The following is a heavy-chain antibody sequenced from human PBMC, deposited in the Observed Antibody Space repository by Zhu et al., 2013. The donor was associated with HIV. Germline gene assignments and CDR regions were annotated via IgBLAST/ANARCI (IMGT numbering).Heavy chain of an antibody. CDR1: GFTFTTSA. CDR2: IVVASGST. V-gene: IGHV1-58*01. D-gene: IGHD2-15*01. CDR3: ARAAELNYCSGGSCDFYYYGMDV. J-gene: IGHJ6*02. Sequence: QMQLVQSGPEVKKPGASVKVSCKTSGFTFTTSAVHWVRQARGQPLQWIAWIVVASGSTKFAQEFQERVTITRDMSTSTAYMELSSLRSDDTAVYYCARAAELNYCSGGSCDFYYYGMDVWGQGTTVTVSS.